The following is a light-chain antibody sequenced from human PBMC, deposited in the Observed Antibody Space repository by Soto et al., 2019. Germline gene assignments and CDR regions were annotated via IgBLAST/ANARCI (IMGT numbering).Light chain of an antibody. CDR1: SSDVGGYNY. V-gene: IGLV2-11*01. Sequence: QSALTQPRSVSGSPVQSVTISCTGTSSDVGGYNYVSWYQQHPGKAPKLMIYDVSKRPSGVPDRFSGSKSGNTASLTFSGLQAEDEADYYCCSYAGSYTYVFGTGTKVTVL. CDR3: CSYAGSYTYV. CDR2: DVS. J-gene: IGLJ1*01.